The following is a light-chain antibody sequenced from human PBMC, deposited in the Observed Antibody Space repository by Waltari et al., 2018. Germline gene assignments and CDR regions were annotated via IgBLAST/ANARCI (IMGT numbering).Light chain of an antibody. CDR1: QSVSKY. CDR2: DAS. Sequence: EIVLTQSPGPLSLSPGERATLSCRASQSVSKYLAWYQQKPGQAPRLLIYDASSRASGIPDRFSGSGSGTDFSLTISRLEPEDFAVYYCQKYVSLPATFGQGTKVEI. V-gene: IGKV3-20*01. J-gene: IGKJ1*01. CDR3: QKYVSLPAT.